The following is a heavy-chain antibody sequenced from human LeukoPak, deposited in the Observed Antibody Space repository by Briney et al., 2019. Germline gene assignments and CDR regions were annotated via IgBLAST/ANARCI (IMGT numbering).Heavy chain of an antibody. Sequence: GESLKISCKDSGYSFTNYWIAWVRQLPGKGLEWMGIFYPGDSDTRYSPSFQGQVTISADKSISTAYLQWSSLKASDTAMYYCARHRADYYGMDVWGQGTTVTVSS. CDR2: FYPGDSDT. CDR1: GYSFTNYW. J-gene: IGHJ6*02. CDR3: ARHRADYYGMDV. D-gene: IGHD6-19*01. V-gene: IGHV5-51*01.